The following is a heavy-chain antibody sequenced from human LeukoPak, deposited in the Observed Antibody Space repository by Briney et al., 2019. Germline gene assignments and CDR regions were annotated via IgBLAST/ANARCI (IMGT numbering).Heavy chain of an antibody. CDR2: IYYSGST. V-gene: IGHV4-59*01. D-gene: IGHD6-13*01. CDR1: GGSISSYY. CDR3: AGARIAAAGTDYYGMDV. Sequence: SETLSLTCTVSGGSISSYYWSWIRQPPGKGLEWIGYIYYSGSTNYNPSLKSRVTISVDTSKNQFSLKLSSVTAADTAVYYCAGARIAAAGTDYYGMDVWGQGTTVTVSS. J-gene: IGHJ6*02.